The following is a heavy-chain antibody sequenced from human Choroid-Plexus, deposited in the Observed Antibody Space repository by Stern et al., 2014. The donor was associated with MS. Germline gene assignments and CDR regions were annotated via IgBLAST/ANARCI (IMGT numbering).Heavy chain of an antibody. CDR3: AKDRQYLTYFFDH. V-gene: IGHV3-30*18. CDR1: GFTFGSCA. CDR2: VSYDGSNK. D-gene: IGHD2/OR15-2a*01. Sequence: VQLVESGGGVVQPGRPLRLSCVASGFTFGSCAMHWVCQAPGKGLELVAGVSYDGSNKYYAASVKGRFTISRDNSQNTLYMQMSSLRPEDTAVYYCAKDRQYLTYFFDHWGQGSLVTVSS. J-gene: IGHJ5*02.